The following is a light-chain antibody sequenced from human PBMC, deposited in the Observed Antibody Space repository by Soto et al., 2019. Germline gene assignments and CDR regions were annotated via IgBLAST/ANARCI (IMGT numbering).Light chain of an antibody. CDR1: QSISSDH. J-gene: IGKJ3*01. CDR3: QPYRIAPYT. Sequence: EIVLTQSPGILSLSPGERATLACRASQSISSDHLAWYQQRPGQSPRLLIYGASSRTTGVPDRFSGSGSGTDFTLTISRLEPEDFAVYYCQPYRIAPYTFGPGTKVDIK. CDR2: GAS. V-gene: IGKV3-20*01.